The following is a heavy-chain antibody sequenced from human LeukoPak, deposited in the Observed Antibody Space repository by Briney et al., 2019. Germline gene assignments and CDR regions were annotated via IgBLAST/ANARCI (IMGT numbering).Heavy chain of an antibody. V-gene: IGHV3-7*01. J-gene: IGHJ4*02. CDR1: GFTFNNYW. CDR3: ARDLRTPGFFDY. Sequence: GGSLRLSCAASGFTFNNYWMNWVRQAPGKGLEWVANIEQDGSGKYYVDSVKSRFTISRDNAKNSLSLQMNSLRAEDTAVCYCARDLRTPGFFDYWGQGTLVTVSS. CDR2: IEQDGSGK.